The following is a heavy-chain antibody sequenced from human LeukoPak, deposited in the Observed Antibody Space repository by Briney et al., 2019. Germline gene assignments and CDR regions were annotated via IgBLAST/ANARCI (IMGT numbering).Heavy chain of an antibody. CDR2: MNHSGST. V-gene: IGHV4-39*07. D-gene: IGHD3-22*01. Sequence: SETLSLTCTVSGGSISSSSYYWGWIRQPPGKGLEWIGEMNHSGSTNYNPSLKSRVTISVDTSKNQFSLKLSSVTAADTAVYYCARGSFFYDSSGDYPRGIDYWGQGTLVTVSS. CDR1: GGSISSSSYY. CDR3: ARGSFFYDSSGDYPRGIDY. J-gene: IGHJ4*02.